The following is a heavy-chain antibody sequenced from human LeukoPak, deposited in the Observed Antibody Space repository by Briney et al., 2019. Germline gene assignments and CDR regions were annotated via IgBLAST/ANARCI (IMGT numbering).Heavy chain of an antibody. J-gene: IGHJ4*02. CDR2: MNPNSGKT. Sequence: ASVKVSCKASGYTFINYDINWVRQATGQGLEWMGWMNPNSGKTGYAQKFRGRVNISRNTSINTAYMELSSLSSEDTAVYYCAKDVRWRLPYFDYWGQGTLVTVSS. V-gene: IGHV1-8*03. D-gene: IGHD4-23*01. CDR3: AKDVRWRLPYFDY. CDR1: GYTFINYD.